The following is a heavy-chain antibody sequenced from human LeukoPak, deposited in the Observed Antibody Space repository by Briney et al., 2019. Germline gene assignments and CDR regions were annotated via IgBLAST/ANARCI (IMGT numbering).Heavy chain of an antibody. CDR2: INHSGST. Sequence: SETLSLTCAVYGGSFSGYYWSWIRQPPGKGLEWIGEINHSGSTNYNPSLKSRVTISVDTSKNQFSLKLSSVTAADTAVYYCARGSAEGYYDSSGYHRYWGQGTLVTVSS. CDR1: GGSFSGYY. D-gene: IGHD3-22*01. V-gene: IGHV4-34*01. CDR3: ARGSAEGYYDSSGYHRY. J-gene: IGHJ4*02.